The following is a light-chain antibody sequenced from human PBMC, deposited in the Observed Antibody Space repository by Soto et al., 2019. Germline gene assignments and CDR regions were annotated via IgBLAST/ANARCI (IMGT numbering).Light chain of an antibody. CDR2: EVS. J-gene: IGLJ1*01. CDR3: SSYTSSSTEV. Sequence: QSALTQPASVSGSPGQSITISCTGTSSDVGGYNYVSWYQQHPGKAPKLMIYEVSNRPSGVSNRFSGSKSGNTASLTISGVQAEDEADYYCSSYTSSSTEVFGTGTQLTVL. V-gene: IGLV2-14*01. CDR1: SSDVGGYNY.